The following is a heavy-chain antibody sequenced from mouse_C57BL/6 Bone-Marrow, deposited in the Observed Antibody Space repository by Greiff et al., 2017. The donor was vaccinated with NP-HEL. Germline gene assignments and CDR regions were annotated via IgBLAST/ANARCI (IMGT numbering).Heavy chain of an antibody. D-gene: IGHD2-1*01. V-gene: IGHV1-74*01. CDR3: AIKGNYYGNYEGDY. Sequence: QVQLQQPGAELVKPGASVKVSCKASGYTFTSYWMHWVKQRPGQGLEWIGRIHPSDSDTNYNQKFKGKATLTVDKSSSTAYMQRSSLTSEDSAVYYCAIKGNYYGNYEGDYWGQGTSVTVSS. CDR2: IHPSDSDT. J-gene: IGHJ4*01. CDR1: GYTFTSYW.